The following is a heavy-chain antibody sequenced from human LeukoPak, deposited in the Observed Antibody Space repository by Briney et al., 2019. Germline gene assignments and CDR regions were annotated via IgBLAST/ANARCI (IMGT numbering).Heavy chain of an antibody. CDR1: GFTFSSYA. CDR2: SGTAGGT. V-gene: IGHV3-23*01. CDR3: AKGAMRQQLSD. Sequence: GSLRLSCAASGFTFSSYAMSWVRQAPGKGLEWVSSSGTAGGTYYADSVKGRFTISRDNSENTLYLQMNSLRTEDTALYYCAKGAMRQQLSDWGQGTLVTVSS. D-gene: IGHD6-13*01. J-gene: IGHJ4*02.